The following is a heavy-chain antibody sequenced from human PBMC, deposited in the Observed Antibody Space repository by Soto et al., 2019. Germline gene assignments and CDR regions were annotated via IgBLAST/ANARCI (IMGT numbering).Heavy chain of an antibody. V-gene: IGHV4-4*02. Sequence: PSETLSLTCAVAGGSFTSNNWWTWVRKPPGQGLEWIGEFYRTGSTNYNPSLKSRVTISLDKSENQFSMTVTSLTAADTAVYYCASRDPGTSVDYWGQGTLVTVSS. CDR3: ASRDPGTSVDY. D-gene: IGHD1-7*01. CDR1: GGSFTSNNW. CDR2: FYRTGST. J-gene: IGHJ4*02.